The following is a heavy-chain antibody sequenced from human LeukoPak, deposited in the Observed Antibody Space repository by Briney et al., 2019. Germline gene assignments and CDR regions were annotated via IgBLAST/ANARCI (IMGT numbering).Heavy chain of an antibody. CDR2: ISYDGIYK. Sequence: PGGSLRLSCAASGFTFSSYGMHWVRQAPGKGLEWVAVISYDGIYKYYADSVKGRFTISRDNSKNTLYLQMNSLRAEDTAVYYCARDRGYYDSRGYGLDYWGQGTLVTVSS. CDR3: ARDRGYYDSRGYGLDY. D-gene: IGHD3-22*01. V-gene: IGHV3-30*03. J-gene: IGHJ4*02. CDR1: GFTFSSYG.